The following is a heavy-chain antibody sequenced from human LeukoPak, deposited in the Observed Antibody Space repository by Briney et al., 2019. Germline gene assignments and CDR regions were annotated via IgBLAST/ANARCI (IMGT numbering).Heavy chain of an antibody. CDR3: ARILYSSNIDY. CDR2: IYCSGRT. D-gene: IGHD6-19*01. J-gene: IGHJ4*02. Sequence: PSETLSLTCTVSGGSISSYYWSWIRQPPGKDLECIGTIYCSGRTYYNPSLTSRVTLSVDTSKNQFSLKLNSVTAADTAVYYCARILYSSNIDYWGQGTLVTVSS. CDR1: GGSISSYY. V-gene: IGHV4-59*12.